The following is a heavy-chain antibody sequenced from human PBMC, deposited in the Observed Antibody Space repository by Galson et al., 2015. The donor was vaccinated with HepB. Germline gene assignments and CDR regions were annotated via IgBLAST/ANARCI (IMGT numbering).Heavy chain of an antibody. J-gene: IGHJ4*02. CDR1: GFTFGAYS. V-gene: IGHV3-21*01. CDR2: ISTSSGYK. CDR3: ARDAYGDYTANGPSDFDY. D-gene: IGHD4-17*01. Sequence: SLRLSCAVSGFTFGAYSMDWVRQAPGKGLEWVSSISTSSGYKFYADSVKGRFTISRDNAKNSLYLQMNSLRAEDTAVYYCARDAYGDYTANGPSDFDYWGQGALVTVSS.